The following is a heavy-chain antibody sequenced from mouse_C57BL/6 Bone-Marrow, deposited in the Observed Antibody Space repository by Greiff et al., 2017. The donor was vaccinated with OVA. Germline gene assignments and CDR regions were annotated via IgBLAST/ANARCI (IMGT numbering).Heavy chain of an antibody. CDR3: ARGERTVVADFDY. J-gene: IGHJ2*01. Sequence: EVKLQESGPVLVKPGASVKMSCKASGYTFTDYYMNWVKQSHGKSLEWIGVINPYNGGTSYNQKFKGKATLTVDKSSSTAYMELNSLTSEDSAVYYCARGERTVVADFDYWGQGTTLTVSS. CDR1: GYTFTDYY. V-gene: IGHV1-19*01. CDR2: INPYNGGT. D-gene: IGHD1-1*01.